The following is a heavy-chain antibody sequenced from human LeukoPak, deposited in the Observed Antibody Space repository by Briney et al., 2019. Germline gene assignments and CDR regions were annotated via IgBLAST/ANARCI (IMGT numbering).Heavy chain of an antibody. Sequence: PGGSPRLSCAASGFTFSSSSMNWVRQAPGKGLEWVSYIDSTSAYKLYTGSVEGRFTISRDNAKNSLYLQMNSLRAEDTAVYYCARDTSGSYSITYFDYWGHGALVTVSA. J-gene: IGHJ4*01. CDR3: ARDTSGSYSITYFDY. V-gene: IGHV3-21*03. D-gene: IGHD3-10*01. CDR1: GFTFSSSS. CDR2: IDSTSAYK.